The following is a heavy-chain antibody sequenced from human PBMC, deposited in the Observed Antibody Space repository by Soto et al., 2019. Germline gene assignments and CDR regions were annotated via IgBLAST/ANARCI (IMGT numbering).Heavy chain of an antibody. V-gene: IGHV1-46*01. CDR3: AKYCGGDCRHFDA. CDR2: INPSSGAT. CDR1: GYNFIAYY. Sequence: QVQLVQSGAEVKKPGSSVKLSCKASGYNFIAYYMYWVRQAPGQGPEWMGMINPSSGATNYAQKSQGRISVTRDTSTSTVYMELSSLRSEDAAVYYCAKYCGGDCRHFDAWGQGTLVTVSS. J-gene: IGHJ4*02. D-gene: IGHD2-21*02.